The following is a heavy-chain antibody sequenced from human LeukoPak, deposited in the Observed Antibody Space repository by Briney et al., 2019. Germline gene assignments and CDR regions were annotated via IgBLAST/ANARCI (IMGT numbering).Heavy chain of an antibody. J-gene: IGHJ4*02. V-gene: IGHV3-23*01. CDR2: ISGSDGST. D-gene: IGHD3-9*01. Sequence: GGSLRLSCAASGFTMSWVRQAPGKGLEWVSAISGSDGSTYYADSVKGRFTISRDNSKNTLYLQMNSLRADDTAVYYCASGRTGYHYFDYWGQGTLVTFSS. CDR1: GFT. CDR3: ASGRTGYHYFDY.